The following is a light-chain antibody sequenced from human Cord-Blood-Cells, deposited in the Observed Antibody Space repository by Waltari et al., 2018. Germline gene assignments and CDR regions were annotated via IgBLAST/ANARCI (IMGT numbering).Light chain of an antibody. CDR2: AAS. V-gene: IGKV1-39*01. CDR1: QSISSY. CDR3: QQSYSTPRT. J-gene: IGKJ1*01. Sequence: DVHMTQSHSSLSASVRASVTITCRASQSISSYLIWYQQKPGKAPKLLIYAASSLQSGVPSRFSGSGSGTDFTLTISSLQPEDFATYYCQQSYSTPRTFGQGTKVEIK.